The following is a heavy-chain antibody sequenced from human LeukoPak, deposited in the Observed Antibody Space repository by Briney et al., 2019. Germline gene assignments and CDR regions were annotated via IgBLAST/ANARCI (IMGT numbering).Heavy chain of an antibody. CDR3: AKHRGQYFDY. CDR1: GFTFSSYA. CDR2: ISDRGSST. Sequence: GGSLRLSCAASGFTFSSYAMSWVRQAPGKGLEWVSAISDRGSSTYYADSVNGRFTISRDNSKNTLYLQMNSLRAEDTALYYCAKHRGQYFDYWGQGTLVTVSS. D-gene: IGHD5-12*01. V-gene: IGHV3-23*01. J-gene: IGHJ4*02.